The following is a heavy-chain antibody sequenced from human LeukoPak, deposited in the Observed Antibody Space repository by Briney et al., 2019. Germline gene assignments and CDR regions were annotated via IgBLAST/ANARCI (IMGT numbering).Heavy chain of an antibody. CDR2: IIPIFGTA. Sequence: ASVKVSCKASGGTFSSYAISWVRQAPGQGPEWMGGIIPIFGTANYAQKFQGRVTITADKSTSTAYMELSSLRSEDTAVYYCARGRAVAGAEYFQHWGQGTLVTVSS. J-gene: IGHJ1*01. CDR1: GGTFSSYA. CDR3: ARGRAVAGAEYFQH. V-gene: IGHV1-69*06. D-gene: IGHD6-19*01.